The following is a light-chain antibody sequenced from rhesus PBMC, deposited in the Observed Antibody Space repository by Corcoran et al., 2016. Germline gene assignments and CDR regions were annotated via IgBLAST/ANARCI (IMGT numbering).Light chain of an antibody. CDR1: RGISNS. J-gene: IGKJ4*01. CDR3: QHGYGTPLT. CDR2: YAS. Sequence: DIQMTQSPSYLSAFVGDTVTITCRASRGISNSLAWYQQKPGKVPTLLIIYASTLQSGVPSRSSGGGSGTDFTLTIGSLHPEDFATYFCQHGYGTPLTFGGGTKVEIK. V-gene: IGKV1S15*01.